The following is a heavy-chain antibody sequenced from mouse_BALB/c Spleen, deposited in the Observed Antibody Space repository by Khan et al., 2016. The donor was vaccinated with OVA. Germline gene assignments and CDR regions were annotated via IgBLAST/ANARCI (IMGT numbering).Heavy chain of an antibody. Sequence: VRLQQSGPELVKPGASVKIPCKASGYTFTDYNMAWVKQSHGKSLEWIGDIITNNGGTIYNQKFKGRATLTIDKSSNTAYMEFRSLTSEDTAVDYCARHGYGGFAYWGQGSLVTVSA. CDR1: GYTFTDYN. CDR2: IITNNGGT. J-gene: IGHJ3*01. V-gene: IGHV1-18*01. D-gene: IGHD2-2*01. CDR3: ARHGYGGFAY.